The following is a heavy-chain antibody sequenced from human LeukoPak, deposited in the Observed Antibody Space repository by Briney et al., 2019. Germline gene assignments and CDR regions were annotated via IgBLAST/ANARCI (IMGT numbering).Heavy chain of an antibody. CDR1: GFTFSSYG. CDR2: TRYDESLK. D-gene: IGHD3-22*01. J-gene: IGHJ4*02. CDR3: AVTMIPVWAFDY. V-gene: IGHV3-30*02. Sequence: GGSLRLSCAASGFTFSSYGMHWVRQAPGKGLEWVAFTRYDESLKYYADSVKGRFTISRDNSRSTLYLQMSSLRPEDTAVYYCAVTMIPVWAFDYWGQGTLVTVSS.